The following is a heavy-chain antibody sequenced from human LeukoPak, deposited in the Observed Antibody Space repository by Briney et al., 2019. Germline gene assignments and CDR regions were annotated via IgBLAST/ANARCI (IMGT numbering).Heavy chain of an antibody. V-gene: IGHV3-48*01. CDR3: ARLMDRARRDAFDI. D-gene: IGHD2-2*03. J-gene: IGHJ3*02. CDR2: ISSSSSTK. CDR1: GFTFSNYN. Sequence: GGSLRLSCAASGFTFSNYNMNWVRQAPGKGREWFSYISSSSSTKNYADSVKGRFTVSRDNAWNSLYLQMNSLRAEDTAVYYCARLMDRARRDAFDIWGHGTMVTVSS.